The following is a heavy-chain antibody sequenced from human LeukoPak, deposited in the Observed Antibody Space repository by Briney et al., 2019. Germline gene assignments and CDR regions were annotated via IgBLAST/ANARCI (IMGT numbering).Heavy chain of an antibody. V-gene: IGHV4-4*02. CDR3: ARGTRCGGSCDLDY. J-gene: IGHJ4*02. D-gene: IGHD2-15*01. CDR2: IYYSGST. Sequence: SGTLSLTCAVSGGSISSSNWWSWVRQPPGKGLEWVGYIYYSGSTNYNPSLKSRVTISVDTSKNQFSLKLSSVTAADTAVYYCARGTRCGGSCDLDYWGQGTLVTVSS. CDR1: GGSISSSNW.